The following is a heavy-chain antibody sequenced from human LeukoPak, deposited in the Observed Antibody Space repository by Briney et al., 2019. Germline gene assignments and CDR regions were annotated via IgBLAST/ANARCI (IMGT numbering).Heavy chain of an antibody. CDR3: AGTEIAAAGTNFDY. CDR1: GGTFSSYA. V-gene: IGHV1-2*02. J-gene: IGHJ4*02. Sequence: ASVKVSCKASGGTFSSYAISWVRRAPGQGLEWMGWINPNSGGTNYAQKFQGRVTMTGDTSISTAYMELSRLRSDDTAVYYCAGTEIAAAGTNFDYWGQGTLVTVSS. D-gene: IGHD6-13*01. CDR2: INPNSGGT.